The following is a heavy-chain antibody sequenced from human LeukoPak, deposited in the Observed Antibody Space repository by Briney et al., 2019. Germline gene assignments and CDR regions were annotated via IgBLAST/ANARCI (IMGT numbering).Heavy chain of an antibody. V-gene: IGHV3-23*01. D-gene: IGHD3-16*02. CDR2: ISGSGGST. Sequence: GGSLRLSCAASGFTFSSYAMSWVRQAPVKGLEWVSAISGSGGSTYYADSVKGRFTISRDNSKNTLYLQMNSLRAEDTAVYYCAKQMDYVWGSYRGWGQGTLVTVSS. J-gene: IGHJ4*02. CDR1: GFTFSSYA. CDR3: AKQMDYVWGSYRG.